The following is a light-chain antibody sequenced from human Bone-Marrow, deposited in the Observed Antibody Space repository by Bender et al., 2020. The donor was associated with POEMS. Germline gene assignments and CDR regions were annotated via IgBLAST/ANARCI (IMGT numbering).Light chain of an antibody. V-gene: IGLV1-44*01. J-gene: IGLJ3*02. Sequence: QSVLTQPPSASGTPGQRVTISCSGSSSKFGSYPVNWYQQLPGAAPKLVIFNNSQRPSGVPDRFSGSNSGTSASLAISGLLSDDGADFYYATWDDSLNGWVFGGGTKLTVL. CDR1: SSKFGSYP. CDR2: NNS. CDR3: ATWDDSLNGWV.